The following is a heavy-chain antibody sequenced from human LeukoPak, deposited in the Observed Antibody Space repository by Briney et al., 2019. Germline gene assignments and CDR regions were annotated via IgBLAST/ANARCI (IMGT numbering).Heavy chain of an antibody. D-gene: IGHD6-13*01. CDR1: GFTFSSYA. CDR2: IVGSASAT. J-gene: IGHJ3*01. Sequence: GGSLRLSCAASGFTFSSYAMSWVRQAPGKGLEWVSAIVGSASATFYADSVKGRFTTSRDNSKNTLYLQMNSLRVEDTAVYYCAKEVAEVGTGAFDFWGQGTMVTVSS. CDR3: AKEVAEVGTGAFDF. V-gene: IGHV3-23*01.